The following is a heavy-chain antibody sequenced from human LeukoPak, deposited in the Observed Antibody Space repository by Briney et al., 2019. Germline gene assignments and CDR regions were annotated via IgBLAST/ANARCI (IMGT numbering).Heavy chain of an antibody. CDR1: GGSISSYY. V-gene: IGHV4-59*08. Sequence: SETLSLTCTVSGGSISSYYWSWIRQPPGKGLEWIGYIYYSGSTNYNPSLKSRVTISVDTSKNQFSLKLSSVTAADTAVYYCARHVVPDYWGQGTLVTVSS. CDR2: IYYSGST. J-gene: IGHJ4*02. CDR3: ARHVVPDY. D-gene: IGHD6-6*01.